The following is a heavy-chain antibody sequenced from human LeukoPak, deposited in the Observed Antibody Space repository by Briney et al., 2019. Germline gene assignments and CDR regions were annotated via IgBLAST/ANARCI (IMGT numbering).Heavy chain of an antibody. CDR3: ARDSVEWYIFDY. CDR2: NNRDGSST. J-gene: IGHJ4*02. V-gene: IGHV3-74*01. CDR1: GFTFSSYW. D-gene: IGHD3-3*01. Sequence: GGSLSLACAASGFTFSSYWTGWVRHAGGEGPVWVARNNRDGSSTAYADSVKGRFTISKDNAKNTLYLLMNSLRAEDTAVYYCARDSVEWYIFDYWGQGTLVTVSS.